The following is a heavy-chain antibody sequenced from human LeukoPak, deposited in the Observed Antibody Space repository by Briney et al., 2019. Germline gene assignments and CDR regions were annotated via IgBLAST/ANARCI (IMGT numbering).Heavy chain of an antibody. CDR3: ARRLTGVDY. CDR2: INPNSGGT. J-gene: IGHJ4*02. Sequence: ASVKVSCKASGYTFTAYYINWVRQAPGQGLEWMGWINPNSGGTNYAQKFQGRVTMTRDTPISTAYMELNRLTSDDTAVYYCARRLTGVDYWGQGTLVTVSS. V-gene: IGHV1-2*02. CDR1: GYTFTAYY. D-gene: IGHD7-27*01.